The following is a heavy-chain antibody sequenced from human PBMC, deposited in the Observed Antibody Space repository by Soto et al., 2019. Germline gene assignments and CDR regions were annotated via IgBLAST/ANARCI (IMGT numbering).Heavy chain of an antibody. Sequence: PGGSLRLSCAASGFRVRSYAMSWVRQAPGKGLEWVSGITGGGDITYYRDSVKGRFTISRDNSKNILYLQMNSLGVEDTAVYFCGKEWYHHYRGKGPLVPVSS. CDR1: GFRVRSYA. CDR3: GKEWYHHY. D-gene: IGHD2-15*01. V-gene: IGHV3-23*01. CDR2: ITGGGDIT. J-gene: IGHJ1*01.